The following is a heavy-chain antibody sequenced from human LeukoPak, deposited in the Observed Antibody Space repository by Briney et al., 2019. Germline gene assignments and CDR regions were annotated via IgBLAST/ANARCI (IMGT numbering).Heavy chain of an antibody. CDR2: INSDGRRT. Sequence: AGGSLRLSCAVSGFTFSSYWMHWVRQAPGKGLVWVSRINSDGRRTTYAESVKGRFTISRDNAKNTLYLQMNSLRAEDTAVYYCASLFLCYRCSSSSASVNIWGQGTMVTVSS. J-gene: IGHJ3*02. CDR3: ASLFLCYRCSSSSASVNI. D-gene: IGHD6-6*01. CDR1: GFTFSSYW. V-gene: IGHV3-74*01.